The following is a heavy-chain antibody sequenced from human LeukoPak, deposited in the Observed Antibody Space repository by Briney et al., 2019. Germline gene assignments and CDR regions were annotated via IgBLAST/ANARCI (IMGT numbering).Heavy chain of an antibody. CDR2: ISYSGST. CDR1: GGSINSNNYF. Sequence: SETLSLTCTVSGGSINSNNYFWGWFRQPPGKGLEWIGSISYSGSTYYNPSVQSRVTISEDTSRNQFFLKLTSLTAADTAVYYCARQGIVVVPAAMNWFDPWGQGTLVTVSS. D-gene: IGHD2-2*01. CDR3: ARQGIVVVPAAMNWFDP. V-gene: IGHV4-39*01. J-gene: IGHJ5*02.